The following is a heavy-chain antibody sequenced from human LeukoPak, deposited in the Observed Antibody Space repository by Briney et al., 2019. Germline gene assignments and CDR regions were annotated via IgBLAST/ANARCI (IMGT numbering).Heavy chain of an antibody. J-gene: IGHJ4*02. D-gene: IGHD3-16*01. CDR2: IKQDGSEK. CDR3: AGARIWGTTSFDY. V-gene: IGHV3-7*01. CDR1: GFTFSRHY. Sequence: GGSLRLSCAASGFTFSRHYMHWVRQAPGKGLEWVANIKQDGSEKYYVDSVKGRFTISRDNAKNSLYLQMNSLRAEDTAVYYCAGARIWGTTSFDYWGQGTLVTVSS.